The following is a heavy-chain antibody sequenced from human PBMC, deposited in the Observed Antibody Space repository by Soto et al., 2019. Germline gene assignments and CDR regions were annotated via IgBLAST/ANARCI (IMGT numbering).Heavy chain of an antibody. J-gene: IGHJ3*02. CDR1: GGSISSGDYY. D-gene: IGHD7-27*01. Sequence: PSETLSLTCTVSGGSISSGDYYWSWIRQPPGKGLEWIGYIYYSGSTYYNPSLKSRVTISVDTSKNQFSLKLSSVTAADTAVYYCARGAGDDPHAFDIWGQGTMVTVSS. V-gene: IGHV4-30-4*01. CDR3: ARGAGDDPHAFDI. CDR2: IYYSGST.